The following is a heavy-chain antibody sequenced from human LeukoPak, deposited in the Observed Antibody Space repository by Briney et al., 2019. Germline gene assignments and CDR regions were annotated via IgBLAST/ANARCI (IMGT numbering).Heavy chain of an antibody. CDR1: GFTFSSYA. J-gene: IGHJ4*02. Sequence: GGSLRLSCAASGFTFSSYAMHWVRQAPGKGLEWVAVISYDGSNKYYAGSVKGRFTISRDNSKNTLYLQMNSLRAEDTAVYYCAREAVAGDFDYWGQGTLVTVSS. D-gene: IGHD6-19*01. CDR3: AREAVAGDFDY. CDR2: ISYDGSNK. V-gene: IGHV3-30-3*01.